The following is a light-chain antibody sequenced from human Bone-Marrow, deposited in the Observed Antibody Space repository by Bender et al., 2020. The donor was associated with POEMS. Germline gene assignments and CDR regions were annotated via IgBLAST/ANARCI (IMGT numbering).Light chain of an antibody. V-gene: IGLV3-25*03. Sequence: SYELTQTPSVSVSPGQTARITCSGDALPKKHAYWYHQKPGQAPVLVIYKDTERPSGTPERFSGSSSGTTVTLTISGVEAEAEADYYCQSTDRNRLYVFGTGTKVSVL. CDR1: ALPKKH. CDR2: KDT. J-gene: IGLJ1*01. CDR3: QSTDRNRLYV.